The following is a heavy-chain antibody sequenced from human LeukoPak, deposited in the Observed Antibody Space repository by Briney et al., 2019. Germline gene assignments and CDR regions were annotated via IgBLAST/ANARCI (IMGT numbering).Heavy chain of an antibody. CDR1: GGPISSGSYY. D-gene: IGHD4-11*01. CDR2: IYTSGST. Sequence: PSETLSLTCTVSGGPISSGSYYWSWIRQPAGKGLEWIGRIYTSGSTNYNPSLKSRVTISVDTSKNQFSLKLSSVTAADTAVYYCARDRAYYSMGDYYYYYMDVWGKGTTVTVSS. CDR3: ARDRAYYSMGDYYYYYMDV. J-gene: IGHJ6*03. V-gene: IGHV4-61*02.